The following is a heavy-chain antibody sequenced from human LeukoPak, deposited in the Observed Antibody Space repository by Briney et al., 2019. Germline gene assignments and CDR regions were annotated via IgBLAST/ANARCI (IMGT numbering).Heavy chain of an antibody. D-gene: IGHD3-22*01. CDR3: ARFITGPYYFDY. CDR1: GFTFSNYW. Sequence: GGSLRLSCAASGFTFSNYWMHWVRQAPGKGLVWVSRINTDGSSTSYVDSVKGRFTISRDNAKNSLYLQMNSLRAEDTAVYHCARFITGPYYFDYCGQGTLVIVSS. CDR2: INTDGSST. J-gene: IGHJ4*02. V-gene: IGHV3-74*01.